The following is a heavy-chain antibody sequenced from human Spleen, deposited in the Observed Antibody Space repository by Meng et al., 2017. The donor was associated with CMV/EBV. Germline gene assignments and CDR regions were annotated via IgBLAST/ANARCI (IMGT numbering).Heavy chain of an antibody. V-gene: IGHV3-21*06. Sequence: WIRQPPGKGLEWVSSITTSSNYIYYADSVQGRFTISRDNAKNSLYLQMSSLRAEDTAVYYCARGSCASCPHDYWGQGTLVTVSS. CDR2: ITTSSNYI. J-gene: IGHJ4*02. D-gene: IGHD2-2*01. CDR3: ARGSCASCPHDY.